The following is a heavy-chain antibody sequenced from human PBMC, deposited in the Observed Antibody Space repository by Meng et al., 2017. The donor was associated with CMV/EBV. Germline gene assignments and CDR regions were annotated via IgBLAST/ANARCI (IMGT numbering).Heavy chain of an antibody. CDR3: ARDGTDCSSTSCRIDYYYYGMDV. V-gene: IGHV1-69*05. CDR2: IIPIFGTA. J-gene: IGHJ6*02. Sequence: SVKVSCKASGGTLSSYAISWVRQAPGQGLEWMGGIIPIFGTANYAQKFQGRVTITTDEFTSTAYMELSSLRSEDTAVYYCARDGTDCSSTSCRIDYYYYGMDVWGQGTTVTVSS. D-gene: IGHD2-2*01. CDR1: GGTLSSYA.